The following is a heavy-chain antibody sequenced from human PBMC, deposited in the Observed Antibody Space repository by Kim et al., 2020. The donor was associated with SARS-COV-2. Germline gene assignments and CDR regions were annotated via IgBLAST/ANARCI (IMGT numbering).Heavy chain of an antibody. CDR3: AKGPLDTMVRGVIPYYYYGMDV. D-gene: IGHD3-10*01. CDR2: ISGSGGST. J-gene: IGHJ6*02. V-gene: IGHV3-23*01. CDR1: GFTFSSYA. Sequence: GGSLRLSCAASGFTFSSYAMSWVRQAPGKGLEWVSAISGSGGSTYYADSVKGRFTISRDNSKNTLYLQMNSLRAEDTAVYYCAKGPLDTMVRGVIPYYYYGMDVWGQGTTVTVSS.